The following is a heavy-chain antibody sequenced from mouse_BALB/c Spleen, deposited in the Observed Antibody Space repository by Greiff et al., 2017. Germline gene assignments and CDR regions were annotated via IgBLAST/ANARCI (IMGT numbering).Heavy chain of an antibody. J-gene: IGHJ4*01. Sequence: QVQLQQSGAELVRPGTSVKISCKASGYTFTNYWLGWVKQRPGHGLEWIGDIYPGGGYTNYNEKFKGKATLTADTSSSTAYMQLSSLTSEDSAVYFCAREGDYYGSRGDYAMDYWGQGTSVTVSS. D-gene: IGHD1-1*01. V-gene: IGHV1-63*02. CDR1: GYTFTNYW. CDR2: IYPGGGYT. CDR3: AREGDYYGSRGDYAMDY.